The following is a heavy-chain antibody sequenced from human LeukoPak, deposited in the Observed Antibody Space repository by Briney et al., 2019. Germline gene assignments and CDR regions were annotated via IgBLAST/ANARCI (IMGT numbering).Heavy chain of an antibody. V-gene: IGHV1-18*01. Sequence: ASVKVSCKASGYTFISYGISWVRQAPGQGLEWMGWISAYNGNTNYAQKFQGRVTMTTDTSTNTAYMELRSLTSDDTAVYYCARKPHRAVACTPIDYWGQGTLVTVSS. D-gene: IGHD6-19*01. CDR1: GYTFISYG. CDR3: ARKPHRAVACTPIDY. CDR2: ISAYNGNT. J-gene: IGHJ4*02.